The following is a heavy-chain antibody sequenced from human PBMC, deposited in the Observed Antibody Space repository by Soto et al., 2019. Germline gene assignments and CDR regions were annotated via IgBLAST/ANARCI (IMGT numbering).Heavy chain of an antibody. D-gene: IGHD6-19*01. CDR3: AKTGYSSGWYRPGGFDY. CDR1: GGSISSGGYY. CDR2: IYCSGST. J-gene: IGHJ4*02. Sequence: SETLSLTCTVSGGSISSGGYYWSWIRQHPGKGLEWIGYIYCSGSTYYNPSLKSRVTISVDTSKNQFSLKLSSVTAADTAVYYCAKTGYSSGWYRPGGFDYWGQGTLVTVSS. V-gene: IGHV4-31*03.